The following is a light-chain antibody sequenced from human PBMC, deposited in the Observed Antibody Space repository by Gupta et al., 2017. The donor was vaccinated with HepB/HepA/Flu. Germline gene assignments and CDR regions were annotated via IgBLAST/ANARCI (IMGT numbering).Light chain of an antibody. CDR1: QSVSSY. CDR3: QQRSRT. Sequence: ELVLTQSPATLSWSPGERATISCRASQSVSSYLAWYQQKPGQAPRLLIYDASNRANGIPARFSGSGSGTDFTLTISSLEPEDFAVYYCQQRSRTFGQGTKLEIK. CDR2: DAS. V-gene: IGKV3-11*01. J-gene: IGKJ2*01.